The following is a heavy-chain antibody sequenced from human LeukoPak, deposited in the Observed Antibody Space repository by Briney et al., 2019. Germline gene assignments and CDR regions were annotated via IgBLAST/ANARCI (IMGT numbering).Heavy chain of an antibody. Sequence: GGSLRLSYVASGFTLSTYWVHWVREAPGKAPVGVAGIRNDGSSIAYADVVKAGVNISRHNAKDTLYLQMNSLRAEDTAVYYCAGEQGYYSVPGYWGHGTQVTVSS. J-gene: IGHJ4*01. V-gene: IGHV3-74*03. CDR2: IRNDGSSI. D-gene: IGHD3-22*01. CDR1: GFTLSTYW. CDR3: AGEQGYYSVPGY.